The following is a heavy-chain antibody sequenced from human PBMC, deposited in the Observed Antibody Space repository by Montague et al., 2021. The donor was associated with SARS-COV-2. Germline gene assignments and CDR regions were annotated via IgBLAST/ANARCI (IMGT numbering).Heavy chain of an antibody. D-gene: IGHD6-19*01. CDR2: ICYSGST. CDR3: ATTGGPTTVAGPFDY. V-gene: IGHV4-39*01. Sequence: SETLSFTCTVSGGSISSGGYYWDWIRQPPGMGLEWIGTICYSGSTDYNPSLKSRVTISVDTSRNQFSLKVSSVTAADTAVYYCATTGGPTTVAGPFDYWGQGTPVTVSS. CDR1: GGSISSGGYY. J-gene: IGHJ4*02.